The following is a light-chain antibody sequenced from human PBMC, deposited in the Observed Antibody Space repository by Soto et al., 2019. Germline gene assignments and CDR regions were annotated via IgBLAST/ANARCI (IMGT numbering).Light chain of an antibody. V-gene: IGKV3-15*01. CDR3: QQYNNWPRT. CDR2: GAS. J-gene: IGKJ1*01. Sequence: EIGMTQSPATLSVSPGERATLSCMASQSVSSNLAWYQQKPGQAPRLLIYGASTRATGIPARFSGSGSGTEFTLTISSLQSEDFAVYYCQQYNNWPRTFGQGTKVDI. CDR1: QSVSSN.